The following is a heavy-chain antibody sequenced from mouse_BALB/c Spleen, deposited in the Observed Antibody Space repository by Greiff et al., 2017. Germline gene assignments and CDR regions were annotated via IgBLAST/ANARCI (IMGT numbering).Heavy chain of an antibody. D-gene: IGHD3-3*01. Sequence: LQQPGSELVRPGASVKLSCKASGYTFTSYWMHWVKQRPGQGLEWIGNIYPGSGSTNYDEKFKSKATLTVDTSSSTAYMQLSSLTSEDSAVYYCTRRGRGYFDYWGQGTTLTVSS. CDR1: GYTFTSYW. CDR3: TRRGRGYFDY. J-gene: IGHJ2*01. CDR2: IYPGSGST. V-gene: IGHV1S22*01.